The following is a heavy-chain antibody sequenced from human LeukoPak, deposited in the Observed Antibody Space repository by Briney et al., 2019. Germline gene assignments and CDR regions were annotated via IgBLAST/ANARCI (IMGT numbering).Heavy chain of an antibody. D-gene: IGHD6-13*01. V-gene: IGHV4-59*01. J-gene: IGHJ4*02. CDR3: ARGVAAAATSELPGDY. CDR2: IYYSGST. Sequence: SETLSLTCTVSGGSISSYYWSWIRQPPGKGLEWIGYIYYSGSTNYNPSLKSRVTISVDTSKNQFSLKLSSVTAADTAVYYCARGVAAAATSELPGDYWGQGTLVTVSS. CDR1: GGSISSYY.